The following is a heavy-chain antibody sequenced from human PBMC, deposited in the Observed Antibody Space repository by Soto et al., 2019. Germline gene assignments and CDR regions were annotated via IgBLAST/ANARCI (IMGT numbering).Heavy chain of an antibody. CDR2: IYQTGTT. V-gene: IGHV4-30-2*01. CDR3: ARAVFCTDGFCFPNWLDP. J-gene: IGHJ5*02. Sequence: LVNPTETLTLTCTFSGFSLTSPGMCVSWIRQPPGEALEWIGYIYQTGTTQYNPSLSSRVSISADRSKNQFSLHLTSVTAADTAVYYCARAVFCTDGFCFPNWLDPWGQGILVTVSS. CDR1: GFSLTSPGMC. D-gene: IGHD2-8*01.